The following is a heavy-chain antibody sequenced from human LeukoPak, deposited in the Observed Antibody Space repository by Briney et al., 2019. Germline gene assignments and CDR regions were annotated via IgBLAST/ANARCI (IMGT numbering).Heavy chain of an antibody. Sequence: SETLSLTCAVYGGSFSGYYWSWIRQPPGKGLEWIGEINHSGSTNYNPSLKSRVTISVDTSKNQFSLKLSSVTAADTAVYYCARDIGNCIDYWGQGTLVTVSS. CDR3: ARDIGNCIDY. V-gene: IGHV4-34*01. J-gene: IGHJ4*02. D-gene: IGHD1-26*01. CDR1: GGSFSGYY. CDR2: INHSGST.